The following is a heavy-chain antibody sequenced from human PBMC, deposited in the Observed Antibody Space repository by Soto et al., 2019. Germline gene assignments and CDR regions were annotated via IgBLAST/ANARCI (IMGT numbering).Heavy chain of an antibody. Sequence: PSETLSLTCTVSGGSISSSSYYWGWMGQSPGKGLEWIGSFYYSGSTYYSPSLKSRVTISGDTSKKQISLRLSSVTAADTAVYYCARISVASRYMDVWGKGSTVTVSS. D-gene: IGHD5-12*01. V-gene: IGHV4-39*01. CDR2: FYYSGST. J-gene: IGHJ6*03. CDR1: GGSISSSSYY. CDR3: ARISVASRYMDV.